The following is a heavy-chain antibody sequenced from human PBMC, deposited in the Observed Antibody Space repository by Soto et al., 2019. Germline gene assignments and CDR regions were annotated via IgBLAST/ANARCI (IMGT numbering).Heavy chain of an antibody. J-gene: IGHJ4*02. CDR2: IYYSGST. V-gene: IGHV4-59*01. Sequence: SETLSLTCSVSGGPISTYYWSWIRQPPGKGLEWIGYIYYSGSTSYNPSLKSRVTISIDTSKNQFSLRLSSVTAADTAVYYCAREASGAYKYFDLWGQGTLVTVSS. D-gene: IGHD3-16*01. CDR3: AREASGAYKYFDL. CDR1: GGPISTYY.